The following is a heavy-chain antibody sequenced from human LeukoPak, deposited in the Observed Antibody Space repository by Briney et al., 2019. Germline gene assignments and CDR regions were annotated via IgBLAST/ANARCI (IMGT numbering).Heavy chain of an antibody. CDR3: ARDYLLGYCSGGSCSERAY. CDR1: GGSISGSNYY. CDR2: VYYSGST. Sequence: SETLSLTCTVSGGSISGSNYYWGWIRQPPGKGLEWIGVVYYSGSTYYNPSLKSRVTISVDTSKNQFSLKLSSVTAADPAVYYCARDYLLGYCSGGSCSERAYWGQGTLFTVPS. V-gene: IGHV4-39*07. J-gene: IGHJ4*02. D-gene: IGHD2-15*01.